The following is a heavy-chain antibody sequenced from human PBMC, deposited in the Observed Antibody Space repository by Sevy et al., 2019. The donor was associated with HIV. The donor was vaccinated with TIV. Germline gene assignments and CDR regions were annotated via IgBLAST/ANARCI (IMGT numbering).Heavy chain of an antibody. CDR3: THPADAFITFYPYCNFHGLGV. CDR2: IYWNDVK. D-gene: IGHD3-22*01. J-gene: IGHJ6*02. Sequence: SGPTLVKPTETLTLRCAYSGFSLNVHNVGVGWIRQPPGQALEWLGSIYWNDVKGYSPSLKTRLTIGKDVNQVVLTISSVESAATATYNCTHPADAFITFYPYCNFHGLGVWGPGTTVTVSS. V-gene: IGHV2-5*01. CDR1: GFSLNVHNVG.